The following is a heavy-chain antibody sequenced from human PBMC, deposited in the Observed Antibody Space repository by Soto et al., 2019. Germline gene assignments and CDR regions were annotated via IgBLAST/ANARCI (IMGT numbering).Heavy chain of an antibody. Sequence: KASETLSLTCAVYGGSFSGYYWSWIRQPPGKGLEWIEEINHSGSTNYNPSLKSRVTISVDTSKNQFSLKLSSVTAADTAVYYCARGRSKSGFGEFNGFNWFDPWGQGTLVTVSS. D-gene: IGHD3-10*01. CDR1: GGSFSGYY. J-gene: IGHJ5*02. CDR2: INHSGST. CDR3: ARGRSKSGFGEFNGFNWFDP. V-gene: IGHV4-34*01.